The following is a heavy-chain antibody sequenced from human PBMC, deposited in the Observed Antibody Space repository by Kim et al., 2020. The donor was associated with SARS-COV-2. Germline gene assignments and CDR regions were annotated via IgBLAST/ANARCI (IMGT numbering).Heavy chain of an antibody. Sequence: GGSLRLSCTTSGFTFTGYAMSWVRQAPGKGLEWVSSLDGSDGTTYYVDSGKGRFTISRDKSKNTLYLQMSTLRADDAAVYYCMKGGWGSIWDHWGQGTLVTVSS. V-gene: IGHV3-23*01. CDR2: LDGSDGTT. CDR1: GFTFTGYA. J-gene: IGHJ4*02. D-gene: IGHD2-21*01. CDR3: MKGGWGSIWDH.